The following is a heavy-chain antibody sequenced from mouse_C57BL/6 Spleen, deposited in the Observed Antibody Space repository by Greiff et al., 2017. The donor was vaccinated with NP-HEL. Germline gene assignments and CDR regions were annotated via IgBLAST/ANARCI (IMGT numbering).Heavy chain of an antibody. D-gene: IGHD1-1*01. Sequence: EVKLMESGEGLVKPGGSLKLSCAASGFTFSSYAMSWVRQTPEKRLEWVAYISSGGDYIYYADTVKGRFTISRDNARNTLYLQMSSLKSEDTAMYYCTRGVYGLYAMDYWGQGTSVTVSS. J-gene: IGHJ4*01. CDR3: TRGVYGLYAMDY. CDR2: ISSGGDYI. CDR1: GFTFSSYA. V-gene: IGHV5-9-1*02.